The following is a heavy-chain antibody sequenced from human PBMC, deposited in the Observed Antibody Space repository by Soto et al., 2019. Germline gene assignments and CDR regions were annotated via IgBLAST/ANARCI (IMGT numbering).Heavy chain of an antibody. CDR3: ARASASSKLRGVVIN. J-gene: IGHJ4*02. Sequence: QVQLQESGPGLVKPSGTLSLTCALSGASIITDNWWSWVRQPPGKEMEWIGEIYHSGNTNFNPSVKNRVTLSVDTSKNQFSLTVSSVTAADTAIYYCARASASSKLRGVVINWGQGTLVTVSS. CDR2: IYHSGNT. CDR1: GASIITDNW. V-gene: IGHV4-4*02. D-gene: IGHD3-10*01.